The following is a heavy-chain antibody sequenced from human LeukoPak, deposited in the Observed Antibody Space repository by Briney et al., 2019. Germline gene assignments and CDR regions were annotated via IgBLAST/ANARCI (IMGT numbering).Heavy chain of an antibody. V-gene: IGHV3-73*01. J-gene: IGHJ4*02. D-gene: IGHD2-21*01. CDR3: TGCGRTRSAVDSIDF. CDR1: GFTFSGSG. CDR2: IRNKANSYAT. Sequence: PGGSLRLSCATSGFTFSGSGVHWVRQASGKGLEWVGRIRNKANSYATAYAESVKGRFTISRDDSKSTAYLQMNSLKIEDTAVYYCTGCGRTRSAVDSIDFWGQGTLVTVSS.